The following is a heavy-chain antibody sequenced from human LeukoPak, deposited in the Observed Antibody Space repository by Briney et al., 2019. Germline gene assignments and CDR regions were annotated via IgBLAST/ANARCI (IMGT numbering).Heavy chain of an antibody. CDR1: GGSICSYY. J-gene: IGHJ4*02. V-gene: IGHV4-59*01. Sequence: SETLSLTCTVSGGSICSYYWSWIRQPPGKGLEWIGYIYYSGSTNYNPSLKSRVTISVDTSKNQFSLKLSSVTAADTAVYYCAATSPHLLRYFDWLPEVIDYWGQGTLVTVSS. D-gene: IGHD3-9*01. CDR2: IYYSGST. CDR3: AATSPHLLRYFDWLPEVIDY.